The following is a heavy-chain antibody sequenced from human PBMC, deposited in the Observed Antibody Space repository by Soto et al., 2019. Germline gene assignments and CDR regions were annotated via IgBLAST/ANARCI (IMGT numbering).Heavy chain of an antibody. CDR1: GFTFSTYG. CDR2: MGNDGITT. D-gene: IGHD3-3*01. CDR3: ARGDDFSWFDP. Sequence: QVQLVESGGGVVQPGRSLRLSCAASGFTFSTYGMHWVRQAPGKGLEWVAVMGNDGITTFYADSVKGRFTISRDNSKNTLFLQMNSLRADDTAVYYCARGDDFSWFDPWGQGTLVTVSS. V-gene: IGHV3-33*08. J-gene: IGHJ5*02.